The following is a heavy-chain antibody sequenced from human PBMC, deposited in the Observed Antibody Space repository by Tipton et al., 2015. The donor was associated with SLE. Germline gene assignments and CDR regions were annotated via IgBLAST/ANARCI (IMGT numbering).Heavy chain of an antibody. CDR3: ARATNWGFHGAFDF. J-gene: IGHJ3*01. CDR2: IYTGGNT. D-gene: IGHD3-16*01. Sequence: TLSLTCTVSGGSISNYYWGWIRQPAGKGLEWIGRIYTGGNTKYNPSLESRVTLSVDASKDQFSLKLSSVTAADTGVYFCARATNWGFHGAFDFWGQGTPVTVSS. CDR1: GGSISNYY. V-gene: IGHV4-4*07.